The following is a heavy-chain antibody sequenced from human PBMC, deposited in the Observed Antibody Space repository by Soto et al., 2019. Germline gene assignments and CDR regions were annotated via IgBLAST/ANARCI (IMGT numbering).Heavy chain of an antibody. CDR2: IYHTGNT. D-gene: IGHD2-21*01. CDR1: GDSISGGGFS. V-gene: IGHV4-30-2*01. CDR3: VREATIAAWFDP. J-gene: IGHJ5*02. Sequence: PSETLSLTCTVSGDSISGGGFSWTWIRQPPGKGLEWIGYIYHTGNTSYNPSLESRVSMSVDTSKNQFSLQLTSVTVADTAVYYCVREATIAAWFDPWGQGTLVTAPQ.